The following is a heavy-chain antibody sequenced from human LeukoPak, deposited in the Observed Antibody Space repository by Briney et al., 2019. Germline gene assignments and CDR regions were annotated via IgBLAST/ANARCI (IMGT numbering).Heavy chain of an antibody. Sequence: GASVKVSCKASGYTFTSYAMHWVRQAPGQRLEWMGWINAGNGNTKYSQKFQGRVTMTTDTSTSTAYMELRSLRSDDTAVYYCARWVLLWFGELLYPLSYGMDVWGQGTTVTVSS. D-gene: IGHD3-10*01. CDR2: INAGNGNT. J-gene: IGHJ6*02. V-gene: IGHV1-3*01. CDR3: ARWVLLWFGELLYPLSYGMDV. CDR1: GYTFTSYA.